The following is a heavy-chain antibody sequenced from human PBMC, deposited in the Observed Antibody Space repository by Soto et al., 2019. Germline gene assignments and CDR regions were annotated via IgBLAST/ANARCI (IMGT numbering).Heavy chain of an antibody. CDR3: ARPSSTSFTYYYYGMDV. CDR2: IIPIFGTA. Sequence: QVQLVQSGAEVQKPGSSVKVSCKASGGTFSSYAISWVRQAPGQGLEWMGGIIPIFGTANYAQKFQGGVTITADESTSTAYMERSSLRSEDTAVYYCARPSSTSFTYYYYGMDVWGQGTTVTVSS. D-gene: IGHD6-13*01. CDR1: GGTFSSYA. V-gene: IGHV1-69*01. J-gene: IGHJ6*02.